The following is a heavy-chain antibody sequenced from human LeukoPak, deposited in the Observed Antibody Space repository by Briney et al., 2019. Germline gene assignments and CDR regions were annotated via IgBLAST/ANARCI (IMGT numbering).Heavy chain of an antibody. CDR1: GVTFSSNW. J-gene: IGHJ4*02. V-gene: IGHV3-74*01. CDR2: IIGDGSYT. CDR3: ARDRDGYNAIDY. Sequence: GGSLRLSCSVSGVTFSSNWMHWVRQAPGKGLVWVSRIIGDGSYTSHADSVKGRFTISRDNSKNTLYLQMNSLRAEDTAVYYCARDRDGYNAIDYWGQGTLVTVSS. D-gene: IGHD5-24*01.